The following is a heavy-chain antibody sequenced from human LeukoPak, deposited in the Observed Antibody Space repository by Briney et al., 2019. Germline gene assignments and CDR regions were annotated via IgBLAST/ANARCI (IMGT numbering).Heavy chain of an antibody. CDR2: IIPILGIA. V-gene: IGHV1-69*02. J-gene: IGHJ6*02. CDR1: GYTFTSYY. CDR3: ARIVGATWGSSYYYYGMDV. D-gene: IGHD1-26*01. Sequence: SVKVSCKASGYTFTSYYMHWVRQAPGQGLEWMGRIIPILGIANYAQKFQGRVTITADKSTSTAYMELSSLRSEDTAVYYCARIVGATWGSSYYYYGMDVWGQGTTVTVSS.